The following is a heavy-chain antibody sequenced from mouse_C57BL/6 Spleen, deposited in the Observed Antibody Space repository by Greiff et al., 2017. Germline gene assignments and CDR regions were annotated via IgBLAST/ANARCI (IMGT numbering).Heavy chain of an antibody. Sequence: EVKLMESGAELVRPGASVKLSCTASGFNIKDDYMHWVKQRPEQGLEWIGWIDPENGDTEYASKFQGKATITADTSSNTAYLQLSSLTSGDTAVYYCTTRDSYFDYWGQGTTLTVSS. CDR3: TTRDSYFDY. J-gene: IGHJ2*01. CDR1: GFNIKDDY. CDR2: IDPENGDT. V-gene: IGHV14-4*01.